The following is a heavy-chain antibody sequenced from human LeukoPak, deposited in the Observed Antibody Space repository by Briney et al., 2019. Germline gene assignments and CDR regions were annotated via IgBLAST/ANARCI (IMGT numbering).Heavy chain of an antibody. V-gene: IGHV4-34*01. CDR3: ARGPGVVVPAASVGDDY. J-gene: IGHJ4*02. CDR2: INHSGST. CDR1: GGSFSGYY. Sequence: SETLSLTCAVYGGSFSGYYWSWIRQPPGKGLEWIGEINHSGSTNYNPPLKSRVTISVDTSKNQFSLKLSSVTAADTAVYYCARGPGVVVPAASVGDDYWGQGTLVTVSS. D-gene: IGHD2-2*01.